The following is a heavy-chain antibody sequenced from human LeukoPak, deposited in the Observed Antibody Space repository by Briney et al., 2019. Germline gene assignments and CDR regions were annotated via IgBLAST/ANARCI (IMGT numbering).Heavy chain of an antibody. Sequence: GGSLRLSCAASGFTFSSYAMHWVRQAPGKGLEYVSTISDNGGSTYYANSVKGRFTISRDNSKNTLYLQMGSLRAEDMAVYYCARDRLTVAGAYYYYYGMDVWGQGTTVTVSS. CDR3: ARDRLTVAGAYYYYYGMDV. CDR2: ISDNGGST. CDR1: GFTFSSYA. D-gene: IGHD6-19*01. V-gene: IGHV3-64*01. J-gene: IGHJ6*02.